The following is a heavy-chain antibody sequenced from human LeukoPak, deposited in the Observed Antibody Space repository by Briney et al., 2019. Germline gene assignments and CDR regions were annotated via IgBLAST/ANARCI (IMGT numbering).Heavy chain of an antibody. CDR3: ARRGTSSGSHWYFDL. D-gene: IGHD2-2*01. CDR2: IYPGNSDT. V-gene: IGHV5-51*01. J-gene: IGHJ2*01. Sequence: GESLKISCKGSGYSFTSYWIGWVRQMPGKGLEWMGIIYPGNSDTRYSPSFQGQVTISVDKSITTAYLQRSSLKASDTAMYYCARRGTSSGSHWYFDLWGRGTLVAVSS. CDR1: GYSFTSYW.